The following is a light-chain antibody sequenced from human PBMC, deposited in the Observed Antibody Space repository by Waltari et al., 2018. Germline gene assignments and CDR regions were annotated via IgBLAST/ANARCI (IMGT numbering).Light chain of an antibody. V-gene: IGKV1-39*01. Sequence: DIQMTQSPSSLPASVGDRVTITCRTSQNIGNYLNWYQQKPGKAPKLLIYVASTLQSGVPSIFSGSGSGTDFALTIDSLQPDDFATYYCVQNYSPRWTFGPGTKVEV. CDR2: VAS. J-gene: IGKJ1*01. CDR3: VQNYSPRWT. CDR1: QNIGNY.